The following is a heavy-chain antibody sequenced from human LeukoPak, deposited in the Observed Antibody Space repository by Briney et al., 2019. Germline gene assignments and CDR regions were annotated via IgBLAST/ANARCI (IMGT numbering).Heavy chain of an antibody. CDR3: AKGDDFWSGLSDFDY. D-gene: IGHD3-3*01. Sequence: GGSLRLSCAASGFTFSSYAMSWVRQAPGKGLEWVSAISGSGGSTYYADSVKGRFTISRDNSKNTLYLQMNSLRAEDTAVYYCAKGDDFWSGLSDFDYWGQGTLVTVSS. CDR2: ISGSGGST. CDR1: GFTFSSYA. J-gene: IGHJ4*02. V-gene: IGHV3-23*01.